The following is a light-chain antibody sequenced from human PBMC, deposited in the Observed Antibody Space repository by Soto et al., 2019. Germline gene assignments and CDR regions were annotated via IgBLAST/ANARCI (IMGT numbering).Light chain of an antibody. J-gene: IGKJ2*01. CDR3: KQYCSYPYA. CDR1: QSVLTW. V-gene: IGKV1-5*03. Sequence: DIQVTQSPATLSASVGDTVSITCRASQSVLTWLAWYQQKPGKAPNLLIYKASRLRDGVPSRFSGSGSGTDFTLTISSLQPDDFASYFCKQYCSYPYAFGQGTKLEI. CDR2: KAS.